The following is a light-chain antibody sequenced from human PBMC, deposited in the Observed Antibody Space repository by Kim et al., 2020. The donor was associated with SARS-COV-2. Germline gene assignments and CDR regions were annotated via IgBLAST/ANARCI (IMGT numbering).Light chain of an antibody. Sequence: PGLTRHLSSSGTSSDVGRYDYVSWYQQHPGKAPNLLIYEVNTRPSGVPDRFAGSKSGNAASLTVSGLQPEDEADYYCTSYAGSHIVFGTGTKVTVL. CDR1: SSDVGRYDY. V-gene: IGLV2-8*01. CDR2: EVN. CDR3: TSYAGSHIV. J-gene: IGLJ1*01.